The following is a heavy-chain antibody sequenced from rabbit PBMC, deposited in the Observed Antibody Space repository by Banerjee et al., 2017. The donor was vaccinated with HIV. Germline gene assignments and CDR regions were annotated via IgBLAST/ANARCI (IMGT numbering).Heavy chain of an antibody. CDR3: ARSAGTNYPSYGMDL. CDR2: IDGGGTGIT. J-gene: IGHJ6*01. Sequence: QEQLKESGGGLVQPGASLTLTCTASGFSFSSSYWICWVRQAPGKGLEWIACIDGGGTGITFYASWAKGRFTISKTSSTTVTLQMTSLTVADTATYFCARSAGTNYPSYGMDLWGPGTLVTVS. V-gene: IGHV1S45*01. D-gene: IGHD8-1*01. CDR1: GFSFSSSYW.